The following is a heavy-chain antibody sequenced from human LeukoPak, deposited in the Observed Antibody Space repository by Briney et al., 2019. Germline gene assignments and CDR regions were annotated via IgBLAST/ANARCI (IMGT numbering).Heavy chain of an antibody. CDR3: ARQYCSSASCYVDY. CDR2: MYYSGST. Sequence: SETLSLTCTVSGGSISSSTYYWGWIRQPPGKGLEWIDMMYYSGSTYYNPSLKSRVTISVDTSKNQFSLKLSSVTAADTAVYYCARQYCSSASCYVDYWGQGTLVTVSS. CDR1: GGSISSSTYY. V-gene: IGHV4-39*01. D-gene: IGHD2-2*01. J-gene: IGHJ4*02.